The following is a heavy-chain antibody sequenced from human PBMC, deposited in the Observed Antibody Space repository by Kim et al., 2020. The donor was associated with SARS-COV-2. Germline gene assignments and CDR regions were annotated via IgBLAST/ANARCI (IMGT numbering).Heavy chain of an antibody. CDR3: AKERRRVVVAATMFFDY. J-gene: IGHJ4*02. CDR2: ISGSGGST. V-gene: IGHV3-23*01. CDR1: GFTFSSYA. Sequence: GGSLRLSCAASGFTFSSYAMSWVRQAPGKGLEWVSAISGSGGSTYYADSVKGRFTISRDNSKNTLYLQMNSLRAEDTAVYYCAKERRRVVVAATMFFDYWGQGTLVTVSS. D-gene: IGHD2-15*01.